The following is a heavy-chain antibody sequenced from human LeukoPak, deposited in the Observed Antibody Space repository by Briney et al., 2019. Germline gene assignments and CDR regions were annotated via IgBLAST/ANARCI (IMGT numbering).Heavy chain of an antibody. CDR3: TRTIGYRPVAGLKEKWFDP. Sequence: ASVKVSCEASGYTFTNYGINWVRQAPGQGLEWMGWISAYNGNTNYAQKLQGRVTMTTDTSTSTAYMELRSLRSDDTAVYYCTRTIGYRPVAGLKEKWFDPWGQGTLVTVSS. V-gene: IGHV1-18*01. J-gene: IGHJ5*02. D-gene: IGHD6-19*01. CDR1: GYTFTNYG. CDR2: ISAYNGNT.